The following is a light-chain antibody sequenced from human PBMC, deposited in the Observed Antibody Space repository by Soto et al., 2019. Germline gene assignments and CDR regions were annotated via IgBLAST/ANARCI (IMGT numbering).Light chain of an antibody. CDR1: QSVSSD. V-gene: IGKV3D-15*01. J-gene: IGKJ4*01. Sequence: EIVMTQSPVTLSVSPGARATLSCRASQSVSSDLAWYQQKPGQAPRLLIYGAFIRATGIPARFSGSGSGTEFSLPISSLQSEDFAVYYCQQYHTWPPLTFGGGTKVEIK. CDR2: GAF. CDR3: QQYHTWPPLT.